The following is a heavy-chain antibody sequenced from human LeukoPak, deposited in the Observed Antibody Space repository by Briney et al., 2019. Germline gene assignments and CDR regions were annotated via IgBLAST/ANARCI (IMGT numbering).Heavy chain of an antibody. CDR2: IYHSGST. J-gene: IGHJ3*02. CDR1: GGSISSGGYS. CDR3: ARTSIAARRANAFDI. D-gene: IGHD6-6*01. Sequence: PSQTLSLTCTVSGGSISSGGYSWSCIRQPPGKGLEWIGYIYHSGSTYYNPSLKSRVTISVDRSKNQFSLKLSSVTAADTAVYYCARTSIAARRANAFDIWGQGTMVTVSS. V-gene: IGHV4-30-2*01.